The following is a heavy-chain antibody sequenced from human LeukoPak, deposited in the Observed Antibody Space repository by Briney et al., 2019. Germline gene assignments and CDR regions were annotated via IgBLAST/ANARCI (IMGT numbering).Heavy chain of an antibody. CDR1: GFSFSTYD. V-gene: IGHV3-11*06. J-gene: IGHJ5*02. CDR3: ARGGRNDLRSWFDP. Sequence: GGSLNLSCAASGFSFSTYDMIWIRQAPGKGLEWVPHISSSRSDYRRYAESVRGRFTISRDNAKNSVYLEMNGLTKNDTAVYYCARGGRNDLRSWFDPWGQGTVVTVSS. CDR2: ISSSRSDYR. D-gene: IGHD1-1*01.